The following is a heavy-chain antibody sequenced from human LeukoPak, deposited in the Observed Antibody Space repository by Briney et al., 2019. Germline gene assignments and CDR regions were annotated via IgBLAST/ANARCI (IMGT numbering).Heavy chain of an antibody. CDR1: GCTLTELS. Sequence: GASVKVSCKVSGCTLTELSMHWVRQAPGKGLEWMGGFDPEDGETIYAQKFQGRVTMTEDTSTDTAYMELSSLRSEDTAVYYCATERGNYYGSGSYSWWFDPWGQGTLVTVSS. CDR2: FDPEDGET. CDR3: ATERGNYYGSGSYSWWFDP. J-gene: IGHJ5*02. V-gene: IGHV1-24*01. D-gene: IGHD3-10*01.